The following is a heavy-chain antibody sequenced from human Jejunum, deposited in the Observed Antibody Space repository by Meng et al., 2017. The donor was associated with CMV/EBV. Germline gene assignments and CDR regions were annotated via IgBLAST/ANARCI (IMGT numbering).Heavy chain of an antibody. CDR2: VYYSGST. CDR3: ARVPAELGSSSSWYYFDY. Sequence: SISSSYWPWIRPPPGKGLEWIGSVYYSGSTNYNPSLKSRVTISVDTSKNQFSLKLSSVTAADTAVYYCARVPAELGSSSSWYYFDYWGQGTLVTVSS. D-gene: IGHD6-13*01. CDR1: SISSSY. V-gene: IGHV4-59*01. J-gene: IGHJ4*02.